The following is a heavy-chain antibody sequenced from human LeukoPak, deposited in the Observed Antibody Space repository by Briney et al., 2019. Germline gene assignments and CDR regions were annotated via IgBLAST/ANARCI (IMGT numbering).Heavy chain of an antibody. Sequence: SETLSLTCAVYGGSFSGYYWSWIRQPPGKGLEWIGEINHSGSTNYNPSLKSRVTISVDTSKNQFSLKLSSVTAADTAVYYCARPAKQWLAVFDYWGQGTLVTVPS. CDR2: INHSGST. CDR1: GGSFSGYY. V-gene: IGHV4-34*01. D-gene: IGHD6-19*01. J-gene: IGHJ4*02. CDR3: ARPAKQWLAVFDY.